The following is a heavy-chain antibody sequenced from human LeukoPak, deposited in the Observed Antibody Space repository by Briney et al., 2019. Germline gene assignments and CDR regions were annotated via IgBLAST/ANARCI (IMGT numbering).Heavy chain of an antibody. V-gene: IGHV1-2*02. J-gene: IGHJ4*02. Sequence: ASVKVSCKASGYTFTSYAMNWVRQAPGQGLEWMGWINPNTGGTNYAQKFQGRVTMTRDTSISTAYMDLSRLRSDDTAVYYCVQFELDYWGQGTLVTVSS. CDR1: GYTFTSYA. D-gene: IGHD1-7*01. CDR2: INPNTGGT. CDR3: VQFELDY.